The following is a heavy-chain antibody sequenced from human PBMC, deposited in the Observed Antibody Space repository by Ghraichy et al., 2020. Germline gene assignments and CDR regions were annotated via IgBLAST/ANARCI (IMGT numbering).Heavy chain of an antibody. J-gene: IGHJ1*01. D-gene: IGHD3-9*01. CDR1: GGSFSGYY. Sequence: SETLSLTCAVYGGSFSGYYWSWIRQPPGKGLEWIGEINHSGSTNYNPSLKSRVTISVDTSKNQFSLKLSSVTAADTAVYYCATSQLRYFGWLSRVEYFQPWGQGTLVTVSS. V-gene: IGHV4-34*01. CDR3: ATSQLRYFGWLSRVEYFQP. CDR2: INHSGST.